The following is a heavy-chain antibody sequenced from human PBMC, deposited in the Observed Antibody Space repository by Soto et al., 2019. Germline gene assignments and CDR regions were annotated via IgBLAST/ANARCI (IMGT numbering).Heavy chain of an antibody. J-gene: IGHJ4*02. CDR2: INAYNGNT. Sequence: ASVKVSCKASGYTFTSYGISWVRQAPGQRLEWMGWINAYNGNTKYSQKFQGRVTITRDTSTSTAYMELSSLRSEDTAVYYCARDPYSSGAIDYWGQGTLVTVSS. CDR3: ARDPYSSGAIDY. CDR1: GYTFTSYG. V-gene: IGHV1-18*01. D-gene: IGHD6-25*01.